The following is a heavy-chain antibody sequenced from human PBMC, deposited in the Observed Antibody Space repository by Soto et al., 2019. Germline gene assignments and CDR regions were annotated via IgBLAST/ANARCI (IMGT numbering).Heavy chain of an antibody. CDR2: ISSSSSTI. V-gene: IGHV3-48*01. CDR3: ARNPSLDGLNWFDP. J-gene: IGHJ5*02. Sequence: GGSLRLSCAASGFTFSSYSMNWVRQAPGKGLEWVSYISSSSSTIYYADPVKGRFTISRDNAKNSLYLQMNSLRAEDTAVYYCARNPSLDGLNWFDPWGQGTLVTVSS. D-gene: IGHD3-3*01. CDR1: GFTFSSYS.